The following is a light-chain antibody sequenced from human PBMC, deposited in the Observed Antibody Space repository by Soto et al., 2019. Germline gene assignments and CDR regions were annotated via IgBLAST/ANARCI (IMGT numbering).Light chain of an antibody. Sequence: EVVLTQSPGTLSLSPGERAALSCRASQSVSSGYLVWYQHKPGQTPRLLIYGASSRATGIPDRFSGSGSRTDFTLTISSLEPEDFVVYYCQQRSNWPITFGQGTDWRL. CDR1: QSVSSGY. CDR2: GAS. J-gene: IGKJ5*01. V-gene: IGKV3D-20*02. CDR3: QQRSNWPIT.